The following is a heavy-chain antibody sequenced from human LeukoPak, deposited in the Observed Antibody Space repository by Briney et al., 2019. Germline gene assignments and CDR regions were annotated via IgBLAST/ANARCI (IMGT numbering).Heavy chain of an antibody. CDR2: ISGSGGST. Sequence: GGSLRLSCAASGFTFSSYAMSWVRQAPGKGLEWVSAISGSGGSTYYADSVKGRFTISRDNSTNTLYPQMNSLRAEDTAVYYCAKGAGYSGYDFVLPFDYWGQGTLVTVSS. CDR3: AKGAGYSGYDFVLPFDY. V-gene: IGHV3-23*01. J-gene: IGHJ4*02. D-gene: IGHD5-12*01. CDR1: GFTFSSYA.